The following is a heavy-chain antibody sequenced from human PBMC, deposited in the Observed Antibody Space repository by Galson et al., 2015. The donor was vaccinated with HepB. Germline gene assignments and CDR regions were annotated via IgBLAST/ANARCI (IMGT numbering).Heavy chain of an antibody. CDR3: ASGGSGTVRFDY. Sequence: SLRLSCAASGFIFSSYSMHWVRQAPGKGLEWVTLISYDGSDTYYADSVKGRFTISRDNSKNTLYLQMNSLRAEDTAVYYCASGGSGTVRFDYWGQGTLVTVSS. D-gene: IGHD3-10*01. CDR2: ISYDGSDT. J-gene: IGHJ4*02. V-gene: IGHV3-30-3*01. CDR1: GFIFSSYS.